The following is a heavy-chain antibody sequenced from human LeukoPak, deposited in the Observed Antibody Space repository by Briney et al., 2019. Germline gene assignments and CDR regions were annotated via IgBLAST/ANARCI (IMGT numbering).Heavy chain of an antibody. CDR1: GDSVSSNSAA. CDR3: ARAIWLVPGYYYYYMDV. J-gene: IGHJ6*03. Sequence: SQTLSLTCAISGDSVSSNSAAWNWIRQSPARGLEWLGRTYYRSKWYNDYAVSVKSRITINPDTSKNQFSLQLNSVTPEDTAVYYCARAIWLVPGYYYYYMDVWGKGTTVTVSS. CDR2: TYYRSKWYN. V-gene: IGHV6-1*01. D-gene: IGHD5-18*01.